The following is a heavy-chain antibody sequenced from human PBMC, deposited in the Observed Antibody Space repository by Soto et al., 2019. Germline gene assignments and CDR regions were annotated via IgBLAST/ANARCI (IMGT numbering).Heavy chain of an antibody. V-gene: IGHV4-31*03. CDR1: GGSISSGGYY. Sequence: QVQLQESGPGLVKPSQTLSLTCTVSGGSISSGGYYWSWIRQHPGKGLEWIGYIFYSGSTYYNPSLTRRVXXXVXXSKNQFSLKLSSVTAADTAVYYCARKATVTTCFDYWGQGTLVTVSS. CDR2: IFYSGST. D-gene: IGHD4-17*01. CDR3: ARKATVTTCFDY. J-gene: IGHJ4*02.